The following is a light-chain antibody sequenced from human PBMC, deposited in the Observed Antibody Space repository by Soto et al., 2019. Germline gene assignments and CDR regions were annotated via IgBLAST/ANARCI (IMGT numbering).Light chain of an antibody. CDR2: NNG. CDR3: AVWHDNLSAWV. V-gene: IGLV1-47*01. CDR1: RSSIGSNY. J-gene: IGLJ3*02. Sequence: QAVVTQPPSASGTPGQRVSISCSGSRSSIGSNYVYWYQHLPGSAPKLLIYNNGQRPSGVPNRYSGSKSGTSASLAISGLRSEDEADYYCAVWHDNLSAWVFGGGTQLTVL.